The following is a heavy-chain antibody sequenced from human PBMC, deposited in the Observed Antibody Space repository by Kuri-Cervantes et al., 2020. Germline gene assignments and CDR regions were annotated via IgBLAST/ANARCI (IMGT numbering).Heavy chain of an antibody. CDR2: INHSGST. Sequence: SETLSLTCAVYGGSFSGYYWSWIRQPPGKGLEWIGEINHSGSTNYNPSLKSRVTISVDTSKNQFSLKLSSVTAADTAGYYCAKGGGDIVVVPAAKRKNAFDIWGQGTMVTVSS. CDR3: AKGGGDIVVVPAAKRKNAFDI. J-gene: IGHJ3*02. V-gene: IGHV4-34*01. CDR1: GGSFSGYY. D-gene: IGHD2-2*01.